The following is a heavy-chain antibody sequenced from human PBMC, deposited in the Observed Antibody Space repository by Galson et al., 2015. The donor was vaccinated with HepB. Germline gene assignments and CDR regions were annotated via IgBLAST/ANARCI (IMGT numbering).Heavy chain of an antibody. V-gene: IGHV3-53*04. J-gene: IGHJ3*02. CDR3: AGAAYYDSSGYFRDAFDI. Sequence: SLRLSCAASGFTVSTNYMSWVRQAPGKGLEWASLIYSAGSTYYADSVKGRFTISRHNSKNTLYLQMNSLRTEDTAVYYCAGAAYYDSSGYFRDAFDIWGQGTMVTVSS. D-gene: IGHD3-22*01. CDR2: IYSAGST. CDR1: GFTVSTNY.